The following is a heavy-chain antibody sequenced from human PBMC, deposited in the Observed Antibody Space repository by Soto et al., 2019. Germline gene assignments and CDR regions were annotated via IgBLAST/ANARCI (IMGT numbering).Heavy chain of an antibody. J-gene: IGHJ4*02. Sequence: GGSLRLSCAASGFTFSSYWMHWVRQAPGKGLVWVARISNDGSNEYYVDSVKGRFTISRDNSKNTLYLQMDSLRAEDTAVYYCAKGEVRGIIPSYFDYWGLGT. CDR2: ISNDGSNE. CDR3: AKGEVRGIIPSYFDY. CDR1: GFTFSSYW. V-gene: IGHV3-30*18. D-gene: IGHD3-10*01.